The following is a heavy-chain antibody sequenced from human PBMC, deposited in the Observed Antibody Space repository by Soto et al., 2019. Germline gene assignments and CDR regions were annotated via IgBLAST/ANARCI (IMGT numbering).Heavy chain of an antibody. J-gene: IGHJ6*02. CDR1: GYTFTSYG. CDR3: ARDRDGSTTYYYYYGMDV. D-gene: IGHD5-12*01. V-gene: IGHV1-18*01. Sequence: ASVKVSCKASGYTFTSYGIRWVRQATGQGLEWMGWISAYNGNTNYAQKLQGRVTMTTDTSTSTAYMELRSLRSDDTAVYYCARDRDGSTTYYYYYGMDVWGQGTTVTVSS. CDR2: ISAYNGNT.